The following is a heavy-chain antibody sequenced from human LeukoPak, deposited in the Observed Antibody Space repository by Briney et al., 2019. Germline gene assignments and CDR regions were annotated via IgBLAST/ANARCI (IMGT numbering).Heavy chain of an antibody. CDR1: GLTFDDYA. D-gene: IGHD2-2*01. J-gene: IGHJ4*02. CDR2: ISWNSGSI. Sequence: PGGSLRLSCAASGLTFDDYAMHWVRQAPGKGLEWVSGISWNSGSIGYADSVKGRFTISRDNAKNSLYLQMNSLRAEDTALYYCAKDMGYCSSTSCYVFDYWGQGTLVTVSS. CDR3: AKDMGYCSSTSCYVFDY. V-gene: IGHV3-9*01.